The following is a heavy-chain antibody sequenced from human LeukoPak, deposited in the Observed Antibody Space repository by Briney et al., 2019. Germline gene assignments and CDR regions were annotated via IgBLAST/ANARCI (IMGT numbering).Heavy chain of an antibody. D-gene: IGHD2-2*01. CDR3: ARENNRECSTSSCPRDY. CDR2: ISRTGDSI. Sequence: PGGSLRLSCATSGFTFRGYSMNWFRQAPGKGLEWVAAISRTGDSITYADSVRGRFTISRDNAKDSLYLQMNSLRAEDTAVYFCARENNRECSTSSCPRDYWGQGTLVTVSS. J-gene: IGHJ4*02. V-gene: IGHV3-21*01. CDR1: GFTFRGYS.